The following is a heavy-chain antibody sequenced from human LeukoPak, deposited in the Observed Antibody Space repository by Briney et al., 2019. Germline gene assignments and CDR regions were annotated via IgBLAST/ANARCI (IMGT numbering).Heavy chain of an antibody. D-gene: IGHD3-22*01. Sequence: SETLSLTCTVSGGSISSSSYYWGWIRQPPGKGLEWIGSIYYSGSTYYNPSLKSRVTISVDTSKNQFSLKLSSVTAADTAVYYCARVQGYYYAMDYWGQGTLVTVSS. J-gene: IGHJ4*02. CDR2: IYYSGST. CDR3: ARVQGYYYAMDY. V-gene: IGHV4-39*07. CDR1: GGSISSSSYY.